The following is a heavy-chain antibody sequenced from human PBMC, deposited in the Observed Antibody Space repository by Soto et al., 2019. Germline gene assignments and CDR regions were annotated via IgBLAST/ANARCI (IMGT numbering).Heavy chain of an antibody. Sequence: EGELFASGGGLVQPGGSLRLYCAASGLIINNYARYWVRHAPGKGLQCVSAVSYSGKTYYVDSVKGRFTVSKDNCKNFFHLKMNGVRAEDTGVYYCARRRDPSTSQYSDFENWGQGTLLTVSS. CDR3: ARRRDPSTSQYSDFEN. V-gene: IGHV3-23*01. J-gene: IGHJ4*02. D-gene: IGHD2-2*01. CDR1: GLIINNYA. CDR2: VSYSGKT.